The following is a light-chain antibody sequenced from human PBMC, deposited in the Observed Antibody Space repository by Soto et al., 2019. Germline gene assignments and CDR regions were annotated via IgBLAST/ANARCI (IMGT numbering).Light chain of an antibody. CDR2: DAS. Sequence: EIVLTQSPGTLSLSPGERATLSCRASQSISRYLAWYQHRPGQAPRLLIFDASNRATGIPARFSGSGSGTDFTLTISSLESEDFAIYYCQQRTNWVTFGQGIRLA. J-gene: IGKJ5*01. CDR3: QQRTNWVT. CDR1: QSISRY. V-gene: IGKV3-11*01.